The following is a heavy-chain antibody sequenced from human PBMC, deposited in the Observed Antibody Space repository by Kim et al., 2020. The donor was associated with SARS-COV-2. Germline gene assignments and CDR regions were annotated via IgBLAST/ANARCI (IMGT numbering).Heavy chain of an antibody. V-gene: IGHV3-11*04. CDR1: GFTFSDYY. D-gene: IGHD5-18*01. Sequence: GGSLRLSCAASGFTFSDYYMSWIRQAPGKGLEWVSYISSSGSTIYYADSVKGRFTISRDNAKNSLYLQMNSLRAEDTAVYYCARDQYSYGFSSSYYYGMDVWGQGTTVTVSS. CDR2: ISSSGSTI. CDR3: ARDQYSYGFSSSYYYGMDV. J-gene: IGHJ6*02.